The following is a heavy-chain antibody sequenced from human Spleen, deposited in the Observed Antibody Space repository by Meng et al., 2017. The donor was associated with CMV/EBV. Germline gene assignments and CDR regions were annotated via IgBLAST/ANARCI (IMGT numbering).Heavy chain of an antibody. V-gene: IGHV3-9*03. CDR3: AKDRLANYYYFGLDV. D-gene: IGHD5-12*01. CDR1: GFTFSKYA. J-gene: IGHJ6*01. Sequence: SLKISCAASGFTFSKYAMSWVRQAPGKGLEWVSDISWNSSSIGYADSVKGRFTISRDNAKKSLYLQMNSLRDEDVALYFCAKDRLANYYYFGLDVWGQGTTVTVSS. CDR2: ISWNSSSI.